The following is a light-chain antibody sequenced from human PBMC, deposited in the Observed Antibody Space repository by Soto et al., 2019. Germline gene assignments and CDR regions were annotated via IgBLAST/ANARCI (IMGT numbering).Light chain of an antibody. J-gene: IGLJ3*02. V-gene: IGLV7-43*01. CDR3: LMYYGGAWV. Sequence: QAVVTQEPSLTVSPGGTVTLTCASSTGAVTSGYYPSWFQQKPGQAPRAQIHSASNKHSWTPARFSGSLLGGKAALTLSDVQPEDEAEYYCLMYYGGAWVFGGGTKLTVL. CDR2: SAS. CDR1: TGAVTSGYY.